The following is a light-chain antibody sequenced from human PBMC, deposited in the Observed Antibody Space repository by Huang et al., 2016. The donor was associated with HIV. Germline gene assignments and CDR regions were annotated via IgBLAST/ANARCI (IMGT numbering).Light chain of an antibody. CDR1: QSVSSTY. J-gene: IGKJ2*01. V-gene: IGKV3-20*01. Sequence: EIVLTRSPGTLSLSPGARVTLSCRASQSVSSTYLAWYKQNPGQAPRRLIYGTASRDTGIPDRFSGSGSGTDFTLTISRLEPDDFAVYYCQQYGSTPYTFGQGTKLEIK. CDR3: QQYGSTPYT. CDR2: GTA.